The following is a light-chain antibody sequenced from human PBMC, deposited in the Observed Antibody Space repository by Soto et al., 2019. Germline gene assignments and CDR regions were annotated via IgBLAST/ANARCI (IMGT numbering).Light chain of an antibody. CDR1: SSDIGGYNY. Sequence: QSALTQPASVSGSPGQSITISCTGSSSDIGGYNYVSWYQQHPGKAPKLIIYDVSNRPSGVSNRFSGSKSGNSASLTISGLQAEDEAHYYCNSFTTTSAFVLFGGGTKLNVL. CDR2: DVS. J-gene: IGLJ3*02. V-gene: IGLV2-14*03. CDR3: NSFTTTSAFVL.